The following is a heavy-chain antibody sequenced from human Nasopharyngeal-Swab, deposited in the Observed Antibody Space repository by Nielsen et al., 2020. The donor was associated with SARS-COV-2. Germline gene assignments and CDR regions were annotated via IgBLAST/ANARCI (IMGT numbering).Heavy chain of an antibody. D-gene: IGHD2-21*02. CDR3: ARARRNFVVVSAFDY. CDR2: LYYSGST. J-gene: IGHJ4*02. V-gene: IGHV4-31*02. Sequence: WIRQPPGKGLEWIGTLYYSGSTYYNPSLKSRVTISVDTSKNQFSLKLSSVTAADTAVYYCARARRNFVVVSAFDYWGQGTLVTVSS.